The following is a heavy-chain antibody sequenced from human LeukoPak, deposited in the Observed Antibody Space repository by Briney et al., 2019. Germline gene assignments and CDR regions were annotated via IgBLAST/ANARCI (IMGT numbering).Heavy chain of an antibody. CDR3: ARDKGGVNFDY. D-gene: IGHD3-16*01. V-gene: IGHV3-48*04. CDR1: GFTFSSYS. J-gene: IGHJ4*02. Sequence: GSLRLSLAAPGFTFSSYSKNWGRQAPGKGLEWVSYISSSSSTIYYADSVKGRFTISRDNAKNSLYLQMNSLRAEDTAVCYCARDKGGVNFDYWGQGTLVTVSS. CDR2: ISSSSSTI.